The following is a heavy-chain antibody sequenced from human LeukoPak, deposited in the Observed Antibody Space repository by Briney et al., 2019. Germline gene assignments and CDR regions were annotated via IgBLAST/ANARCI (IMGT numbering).Heavy chain of an antibody. D-gene: IGHD3-10*01. CDR1: GFTFSSYW. CDR3: ATRPPIWFGEAKAY. V-gene: IGHV3-7*01. J-gene: IGHJ4*02. Sequence: GGSLRLSCAASGFTFSSYWMSWVRQAPGKGLEWVANIKQDGSEKYYVDSVKGRFTISRDNAKNSLYLQMNSLRAEDTAVYYCATRPPIWFGEAKAYWGQGTLVTVSS. CDR2: IKQDGSEK.